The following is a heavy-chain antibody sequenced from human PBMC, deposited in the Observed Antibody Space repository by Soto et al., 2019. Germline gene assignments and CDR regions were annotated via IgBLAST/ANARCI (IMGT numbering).Heavy chain of an antibody. CDR3: AKDVVVGATTGLGDYYYYYGMDV. Sequence: GGSLRLSCAASGFAFISYAMHWVRQAQGKGLEWVAVISYDGSNKYYADSVKGRFTISRDNSKNTLYLQMNSLRAEDTAVYYCAKDVVVGATTGLGDYYYYYGMDVWGQGT. D-gene: IGHD1-26*01. CDR2: ISYDGSNK. CDR1: GFAFISYA. V-gene: IGHV3-30*18. J-gene: IGHJ6*02.